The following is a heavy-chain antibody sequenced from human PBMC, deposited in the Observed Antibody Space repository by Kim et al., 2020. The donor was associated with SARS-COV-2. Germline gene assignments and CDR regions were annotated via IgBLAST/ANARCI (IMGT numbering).Heavy chain of an antibody. CDR2: INTNTGNP. Sequence: ASVKVSCKASGYTFTSYAMNWVRQAPGQGLEWMGWINTNTGNPTYAQGFTGRFVFSLDTSVSKAYLQISSLKAEDTAGYYCARVVRGASAGRLDYWGQGTLVTVSS. CDR1: GYTFTSYA. D-gene: IGHD3-10*01. J-gene: IGHJ4*02. CDR3: ARVVRGASAGRLDY. V-gene: IGHV7-4-1*02.